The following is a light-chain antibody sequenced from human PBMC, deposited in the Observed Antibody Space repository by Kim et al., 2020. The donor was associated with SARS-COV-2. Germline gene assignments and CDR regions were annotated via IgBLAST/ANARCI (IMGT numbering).Light chain of an antibody. Sequence: AIQLTQSPTSLSASVGDNVTISRRASLGVGNDLGWYQQKPGGAPELLIYTATTLHSGVPSRFSGSGSGTYFTLTISSLRPGDFGTYYCLQDYSYPITFGQGTRLEIK. V-gene: IGKV1-6*01. J-gene: IGKJ5*01. CDR3: LQDYSYPIT. CDR2: TAT. CDR1: LGVGND.